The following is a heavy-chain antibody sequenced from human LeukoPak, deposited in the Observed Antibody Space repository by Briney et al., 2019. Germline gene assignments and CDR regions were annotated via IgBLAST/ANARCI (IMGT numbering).Heavy chain of an antibody. D-gene: IGHD1-26*01. CDR1: GYRFLSYG. J-gene: IGHJ6*03. CDR3: ARSSGSSEARYYYYMDV. Sequence: GASVKVSCKASGYRFLSYGINWVRQVPEQGLEWLGWISAYNSKTSYSQNFQGRVTMTTDTSTSTAYMELRSLRSNDTALYFCARSSGSSEARYYYYMDVWGTGTT. CDR2: ISAYNSKT. V-gene: IGHV1-18*01.